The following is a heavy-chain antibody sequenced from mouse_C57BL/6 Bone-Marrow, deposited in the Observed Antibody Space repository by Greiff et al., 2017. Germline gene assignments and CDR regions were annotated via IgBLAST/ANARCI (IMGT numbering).Heavy chain of an antibody. CDR1: GFNIKDYY. D-gene: IGHD1-1*01. CDR2: IDPEDGET. Sequence: EVKLQESGAELVKPGASVKLSCTASGFNIKDYYMHWVKQRTEQGLEWIGRIDPEDGETKYAPKFQGKATITADTSSNTAYLQLSSLTSEDTAVYYCALITTVVATPYYAMDYWGQGTSVTVSS. V-gene: IGHV14-2*01. CDR3: ALITTVVATPYYAMDY. J-gene: IGHJ4*01.